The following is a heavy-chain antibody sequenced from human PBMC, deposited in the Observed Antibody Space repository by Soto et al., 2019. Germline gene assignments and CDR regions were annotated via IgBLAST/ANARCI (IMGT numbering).Heavy chain of an antibody. J-gene: IGHJ4*02. D-gene: IGHD3-10*01. Sequence: ASVKVSCKASGYTFTRSGISWVRQAPGQRLEWMGWINAGNGNTKYSQKFQGRVTITRDTSASTAYMELSSLRSEDTAVYYCASYPITMVRGAQSYLDYWGQGTLVTVSS. CDR2: INAGNGNT. V-gene: IGHV1-3*01. CDR1: GYTFTRSG. CDR3: ASYPITMVRGAQSYLDY.